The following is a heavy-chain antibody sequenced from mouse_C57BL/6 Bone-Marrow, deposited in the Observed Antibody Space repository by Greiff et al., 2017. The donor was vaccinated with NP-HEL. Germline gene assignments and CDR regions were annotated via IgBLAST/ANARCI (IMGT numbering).Heavy chain of an antibody. J-gene: IGHJ4*01. CDR1: GFTFSSYT. Sequence: EVKVVESGGGLVKPGGSLKLSCAASGFTFSSYTMSWVRQTPEKRLEWVATISGGGGNTYYPDSVKGRFTISRDNAKNTLYLQMSSLRSEDTALYYCARPYGSSYEDAMDYWGQGTSVTVSS. CDR2: ISGGGGNT. D-gene: IGHD1-1*01. V-gene: IGHV5-9*01. CDR3: ARPYGSSYEDAMDY.